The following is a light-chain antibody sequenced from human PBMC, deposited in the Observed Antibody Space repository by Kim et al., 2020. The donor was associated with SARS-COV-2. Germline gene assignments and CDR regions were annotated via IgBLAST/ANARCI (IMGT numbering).Light chain of an antibody. V-gene: IGKV1-5*01. CDR3: QQYNSYSPS. CDR1: QSISSW. CDR2: DAS. J-gene: IGKJ2*01. Sequence: SASVRDRVTITCRASQSISSWLAWYQQKPGKAPKLLIYDASSLESGVPSRFSGSRSGTEFTLTISSLQPYDFATYYCQQYNSYSPSFGQGTELEI.